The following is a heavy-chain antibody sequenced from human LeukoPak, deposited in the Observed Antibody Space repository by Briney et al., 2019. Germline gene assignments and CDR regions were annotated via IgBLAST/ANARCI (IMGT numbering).Heavy chain of an antibody. Sequence: GGSLRLSCAVSGFIFSSYWMTWVRQAPGKGLEWVANIREDGSEKYYVESVKGRFSISRDNAKNSLYLQMNSLRAEDTAVYYCGRAMGAAGHELPVDYWGQGILVTVSS. CDR1: GFIFSSYW. CDR3: GRAMGAAGHELPVDY. D-gene: IGHD6-13*01. V-gene: IGHV3-7*01. CDR2: IREDGSEK. J-gene: IGHJ4*02.